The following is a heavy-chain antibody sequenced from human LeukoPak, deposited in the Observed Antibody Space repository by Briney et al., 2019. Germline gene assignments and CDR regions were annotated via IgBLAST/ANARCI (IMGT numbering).Heavy chain of an antibody. Sequence: PGGSLRLSCAASGFTFDDYAMHWVRQAPGKGLEWVSGISWNSGRIGYADSVKGRFTISRDNAKNSLYLQMNSLRAEDTAVYYCARDRELEAFDIWGQGTMVTVSS. V-gene: IGHV3-9*01. D-gene: IGHD1-26*01. CDR2: ISWNSGRI. J-gene: IGHJ3*02. CDR1: GFTFDDYA. CDR3: ARDRELEAFDI.